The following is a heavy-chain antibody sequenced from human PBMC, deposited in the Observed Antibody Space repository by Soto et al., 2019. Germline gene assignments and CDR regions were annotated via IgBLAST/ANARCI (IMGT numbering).Heavy chain of an antibody. CDR3: ARGDYEYNWFDP. CDR1: GGSISSGDYY. Sequence: SETLSLTCTVSGGSISSGDYYWSWIRQPPGKGLEWIGYIYYSGSTYYNPSLKSRVTISVDTSKNQFSLKLSSVTAADTAVYYCARGDYEYNWFDPWGQGTLVTVS. V-gene: IGHV4-30-4*01. CDR2: IYYSGST. J-gene: IGHJ5*02. D-gene: IGHD3-22*01.